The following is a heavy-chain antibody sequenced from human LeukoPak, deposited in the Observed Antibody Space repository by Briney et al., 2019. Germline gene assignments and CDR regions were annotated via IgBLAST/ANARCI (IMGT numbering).Heavy chain of an antibody. CDR1: GGSFRGYY. CDR3: ARGLFRRPYYFDY. Sequence: SETLSLTCAVWGGSFRGYYWRGMRQPPGKGREGSGEINHSGSTNYNPSLKSRVPISVDTSKNQFSLKLSSVTAADTAVYYCARGLFRRPYYFDYWGQGTLVTVSS. V-gene: IGHV4-34*01. D-gene: IGHD3-10*02. CDR2: INHSGST. J-gene: IGHJ4*02.